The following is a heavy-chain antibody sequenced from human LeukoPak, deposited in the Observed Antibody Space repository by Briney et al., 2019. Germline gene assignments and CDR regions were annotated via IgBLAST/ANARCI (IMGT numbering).Heavy chain of an antibody. J-gene: IGHJ3*02. D-gene: IGHD6-6*01. CDR1: GGSFSGYY. V-gene: IGHV4-34*01. Sequence: TPSETLSLTCAVYGGSFSGYYWSWIRQPPGKGLEWIGEINHSGSTNYNPSLKSRVTISVDTSKNQFSLKLSSVTAADTAVYYCARGIGIAARRIAVGRPRAAFDIWGQGTMVTVSS. CDR3: ARGIGIAARRIAVGRPRAAFDI. CDR2: INHSGST.